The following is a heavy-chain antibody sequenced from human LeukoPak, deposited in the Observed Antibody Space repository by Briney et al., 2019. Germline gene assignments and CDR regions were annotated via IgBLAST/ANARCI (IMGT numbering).Heavy chain of an antibody. CDR1: GFTFSSYG. J-gene: IGHJ6*02. Sequence: PGGSLRLSCAASGFTFSSYGMHWVRQAPGKGLGWVAVIWYDGSNKYYADSVKGRFTISRDNSKNTLYLQMNSLRAEDTAVYYCAREGYCSGGSCYYYYYGMDVWGQGTTVTVSS. CDR2: IWYDGSNK. D-gene: IGHD2-15*01. CDR3: AREGYCSGGSCYYYYYGMDV. V-gene: IGHV3-33*01.